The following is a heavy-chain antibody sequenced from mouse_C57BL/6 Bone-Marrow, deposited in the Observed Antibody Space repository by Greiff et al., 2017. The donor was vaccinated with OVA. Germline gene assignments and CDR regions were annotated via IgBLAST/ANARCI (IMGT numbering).Heavy chain of an antibody. CDR1: GFTFSDYG. CDR2: ISSGSSTI. V-gene: IGHV5-17*01. Sequence: DVHLVESGGGLVKPGGSLKLSCAASGFTFSDYGMHWVRQAPEKGLEWVAYISSGSSTIYYADTVQGRFTISRDNAKNTLFLQMTSLRSEDTAMYYCARGWFYFDVWGTGTTVTVSS. D-gene: IGHD2-3*01. J-gene: IGHJ1*03. CDR3: ARGWFYFDV.